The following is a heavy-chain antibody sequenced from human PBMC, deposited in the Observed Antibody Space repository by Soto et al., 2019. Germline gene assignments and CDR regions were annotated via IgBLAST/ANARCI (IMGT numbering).Heavy chain of an antibody. CDR3: AQDAPTIIVVVPTAISY. CDR2: INPNSGGT. V-gene: IGHV1-2*04. J-gene: IGHJ4*02. CDR1: GYTFTGYY. Sequence: GASVKVSCTASGYTFTGYYMQWVRQAPGQGLEWMGWINPNSGGTNYAQKFQGWVTMTRDTSISTAYMELSRLRSDDTAVYYCAQDAPTIIVVVPTAISYWGQGTLVTVSS. D-gene: IGHD2-2*02.